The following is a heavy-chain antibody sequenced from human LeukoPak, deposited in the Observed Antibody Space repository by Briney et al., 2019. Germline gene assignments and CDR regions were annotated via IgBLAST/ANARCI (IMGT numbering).Heavy chain of an antibody. Sequence: ASETLSLTCVLYGGSSSGYYWSWIRQPPGKGLEWIGEINHSGSTNYNPSLKSRVTISVDTSKNQFSLKLSSVTAADTAVYYCARLLPDYYGSGMWWFDPWGQGTLVTVSS. V-gene: IGHV4-34*01. CDR2: INHSGST. D-gene: IGHD3-10*01. J-gene: IGHJ5*02. CDR1: GGSSSGYY. CDR3: ARLLPDYYGSGMWWFDP.